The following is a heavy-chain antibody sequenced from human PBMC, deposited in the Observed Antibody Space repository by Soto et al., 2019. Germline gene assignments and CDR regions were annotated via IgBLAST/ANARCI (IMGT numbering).Heavy chain of an antibody. Sequence: PSETLSLTCTVSGGSVSSGSYYWSWIRQPPGKGLEWIGYIYYSGSTNYNPSLKSRVTISVDTSKNQFSLKLSSVTAADTAVYYCARGWPRIAAPRSTRQFDYWGQGTLVTVSS. CDR3: ARGWPRIAAPRSTRQFDY. V-gene: IGHV4-61*01. J-gene: IGHJ4*02. CDR2: IYYSGST. D-gene: IGHD6-6*01. CDR1: GGSVSSGSYY.